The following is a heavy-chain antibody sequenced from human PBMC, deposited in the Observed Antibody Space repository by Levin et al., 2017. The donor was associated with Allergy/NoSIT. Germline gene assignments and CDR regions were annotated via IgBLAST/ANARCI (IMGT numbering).Heavy chain of an antibody. CDR1: GGSFSGYS. CDR3: ARDGEGVVTALDN. CDR2: INHSGST. V-gene: IGHV4-34*01. J-gene: IGHJ4*02. D-gene: IGHD2-21*02. Sequence: SQTLSLTCAVYGGSFSGYSWTWLRQSPGKGLEWIGEINHSGSTNYNPSLKSRVTISVDTSKNQFSLQLRSVTAADTALYYCARDGEGVVTALDNWGQGTQVTVSS.